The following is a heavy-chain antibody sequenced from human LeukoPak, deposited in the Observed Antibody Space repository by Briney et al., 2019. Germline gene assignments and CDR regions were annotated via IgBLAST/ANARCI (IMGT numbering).Heavy chain of an antibody. Sequence: GGSLRLSCAASGFTFSSYGMHWVRRAPGKGLEWVAVIWYDGSNKYYADSVKGRFTISRDNSKNTLYLQMNSLRAEDTAVYYCAKDLRFSYFDYWGQGTLVTVSS. CDR2: IWYDGSNK. J-gene: IGHJ4*02. CDR1: GFTFSSYG. D-gene: IGHD3-3*01. V-gene: IGHV3-33*06. CDR3: AKDLRFSYFDY.